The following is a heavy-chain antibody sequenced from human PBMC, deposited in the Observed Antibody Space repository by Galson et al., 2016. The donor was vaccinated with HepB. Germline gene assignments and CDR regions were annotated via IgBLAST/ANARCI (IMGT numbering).Heavy chain of an antibody. V-gene: IGHV3-9*01. D-gene: IGHD3-3*01. Sequence: SLRLSCAASGFTFDGCVMHWVRQAPGKGLQWVSSIAYNGDKIGYADSVKGRFNITRDNAKNSLYLQMNSLRAEDTALYYCVKYVARPSFFHRSLFVGLDVWGQGTTVTVSS. CDR1: GFTFDGCV. CDR3: VKYVARPSFFHRSLFVGLDV. CDR2: IAYNGDKI. J-gene: IGHJ6*02.